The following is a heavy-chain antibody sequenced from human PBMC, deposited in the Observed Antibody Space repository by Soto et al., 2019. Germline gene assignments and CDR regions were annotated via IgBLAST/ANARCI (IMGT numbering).Heavy chain of an antibody. D-gene: IGHD5-18*01. J-gene: IGHJ4*02. CDR3: ARTLYSYGTDY. V-gene: IGHV3-23*01. Sequence: PGGSLRLSCAASGFPFSNYAMNWVRQAPGKGLEWVSGISGSGGSTYYADSVKGRFTISRDNSKNTLYLQMNSLRAEDTAVYYCARTLYSYGTDYWGQGTLVTVSS. CDR1: GFPFSNYA. CDR2: ISGSGGST.